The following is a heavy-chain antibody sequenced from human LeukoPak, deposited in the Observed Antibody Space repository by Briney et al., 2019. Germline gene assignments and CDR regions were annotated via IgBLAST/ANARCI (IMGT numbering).Heavy chain of an antibody. Sequence: SETLSLTCTVSGGSISSSSYYWGWIRQPPGKGLEWIGSIYYSGSTYYNPSLKSRVTISVDTSKNQFSLKLSSVTAADTAVYYCARRRGSRYIGTGYYYYYMDVWGKGTTVTVSS. D-gene: IGHD6-13*01. CDR1: GGSISSSSYY. J-gene: IGHJ6*03. CDR2: IYYSGST. CDR3: ARRRGSRYIGTGYYYYYMDV. V-gene: IGHV4-39*01.